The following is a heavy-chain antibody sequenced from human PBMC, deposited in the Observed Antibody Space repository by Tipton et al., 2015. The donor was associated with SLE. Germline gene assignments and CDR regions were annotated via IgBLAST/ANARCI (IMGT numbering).Heavy chain of an antibody. D-gene: IGHD4-23*01. V-gene: IGHV4-59*11. J-gene: IGHJ4*02. CDR1: GGSISSHY. CDR2: IHYIGST. CDR3: ARFPGGLGY. Sequence: TLSLTCTVSGGSISSHYWSWIRQPPGKGLEWIGYIHYIGSTNYNPSLKSQVTISVDTSKNQFSLQLSSVTAADTAVYYCARFPGGLGYWGQGTLVTASS.